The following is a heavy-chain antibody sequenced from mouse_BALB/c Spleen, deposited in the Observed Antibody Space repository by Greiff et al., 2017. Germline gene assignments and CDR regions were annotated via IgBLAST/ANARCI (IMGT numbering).Heavy chain of an antibody. J-gene: IGHJ1*01. D-gene: IGHD3-1*01. CDR3: ARWGLLWYFDV. V-gene: IGHV5-17*02. CDR1: GFTFSSFG. CDR2: ISSGSSTI. Sequence: DVQLQESGGGLVQPGGSRKLSCAASGFTFSSFGMHWVRQAPEKGLEWVAYISSGSSTIYYADTVKGRFTISRDNPKNTLFLQMTSLRSEDTAMYYCARWGLLWYFDVWGAGTTVTVSS.